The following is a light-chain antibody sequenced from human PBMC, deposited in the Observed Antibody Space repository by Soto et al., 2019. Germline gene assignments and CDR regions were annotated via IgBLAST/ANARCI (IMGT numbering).Light chain of an antibody. Sequence: ESVLTQSPATLSLSPGARATLSCRASESVSRCLAWYQQKPGQAPRLLIYDATNRATGIPARFSGSGSGTDFTLTISSLEPEDFALYFCQQCSNWPPTCGQGTKVGIK. J-gene: IGKJ1*01. CDR2: DAT. V-gene: IGKV3-11*01. CDR3: QQCSNWPPT. CDR1: ESVSRC.